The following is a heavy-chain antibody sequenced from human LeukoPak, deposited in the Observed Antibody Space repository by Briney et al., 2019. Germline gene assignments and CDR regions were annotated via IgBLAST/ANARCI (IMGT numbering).Heavy chain of an antibody. D-gene: IGHD3-16*01. CDR2: VSSVGNTK. J-gene: IGHJ4*02. Sequence: GGSLRLSCEASGFSFSHYGMHWVRQAPGKGLEWVAVVSSVGNTKYYADSVKGRFTISRDNSKNIVYLQMNSGRAEDTAVYYCAKEGGSSFTAHWDYWGQGTLVTVSS. CDR3: AKEGGSSFTAHWDY. V-gene: IGHV3-30*18. CDR1: GFSFSHYG.